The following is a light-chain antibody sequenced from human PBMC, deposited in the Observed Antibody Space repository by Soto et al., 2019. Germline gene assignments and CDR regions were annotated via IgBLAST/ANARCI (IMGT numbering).Light chain of an antibody. Sequence: NQVTQSPSSVSASVGDRVTITCRASHDIAGYLAWSQHKPGRTPELLIHGASPLQSGVPARFSGSGSGTDFTLSINSLQPEDVATYYCQKYNTAPLTFGGGTKVDI. CDR1: HDIAGY. V-gene: IGKV1D-12*01. CDR2: GAS. CDR3: QKYNTAPLT. J-gene: IGKJ4*01.